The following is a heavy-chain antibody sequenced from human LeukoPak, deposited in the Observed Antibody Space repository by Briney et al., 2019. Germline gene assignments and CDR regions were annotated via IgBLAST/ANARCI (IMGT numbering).Heavy chain of an antibody. CDR3: ANSPPLRYFDWLLSLYFDY. Sequence: MSWVRQXXGKGLEWVSAISGSGGSTYYADSVEGRFTISRDNSKNTSYLQMNSLRAEDTAVYYCANSPPLRYFDWLLSLYFDYWGQGTLVTVSS. J-gene: IGHJ4*02. D-gene: IGHD3-9*01. V-gene: IGHV3-23*01. CDR2: ISGSGGST.